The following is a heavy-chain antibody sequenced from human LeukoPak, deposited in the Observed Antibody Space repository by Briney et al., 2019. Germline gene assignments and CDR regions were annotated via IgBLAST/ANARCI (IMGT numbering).Heavy chain of an antibody. J-gene: IGHJ4*02. D-gene: IGHD2/OR15-2a*01. CDR3: ARGHIVIQRAAMGF. Sequence: GASVKVSCKASGYTFTSYDINWVRQATGQGLEWMGWMNPNSGHTGYAQEFQGRVTMTADTSISTVYMELSGLRSDDTAMYFCARGHIVIQRAAMGFWGQGTLVTVFS. V-gene: IGHV1-8*01. CDR2: MNPNSGHT. CDR1: GYTFTSYD.